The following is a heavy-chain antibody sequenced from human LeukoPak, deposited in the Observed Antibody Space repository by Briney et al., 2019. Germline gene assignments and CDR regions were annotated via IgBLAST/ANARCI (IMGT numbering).Heavy chain of an antibody. Sequence: NWVRQPPGKGLEWIGYIYYSGSTYYNPSLKSRVTISVDTSKNQFSLKLSSVTAADTAVYYCARADCSGGSCFRSGYYYYGMDVWGQGTTVTVSS. CDR2: IYYSGST. D-gene: IGHD2-15*01. CDR3: ARADCSGGSCFRSGYYYYGMDV. J-gene: IGHJ6*02. V-gene: IGHV4-30-4*01.